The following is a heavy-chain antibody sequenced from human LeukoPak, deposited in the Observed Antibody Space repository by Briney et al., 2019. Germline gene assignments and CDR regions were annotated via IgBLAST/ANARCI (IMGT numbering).Heavy chain of an antibody. Sequence: GGSLRLSCAASGFTVSSNYMSWVRQAPGKGLEWVSVIYSGGSTYYADSVKGRFTISRDNSKNTLYLQMNSLRAEDTAVYYCTTLFHPYCGGDCYFYFDYWGQGTLVTVSS. J-gene: IGHJ4*02. CDR3: TTLFHPYCGGDCYFYFDY. V-gene: IGHV3-53*01. CDR2: IYSGGST. D-gene: IGHD2-21*02. CDR1: GFTVSSNY.